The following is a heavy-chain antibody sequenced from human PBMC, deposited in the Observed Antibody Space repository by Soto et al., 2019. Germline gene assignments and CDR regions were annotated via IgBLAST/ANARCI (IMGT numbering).Heavy chain of an antibody. V-gene: IGHV2-26*01. J-gene: IGHJ1*01. CDR2: IFSNDEK. CDR3: ARPYRSGWEAAIHH. D-gene: IGHD6-19*01. CDR1: LFSLSNSRMG. Sequence: SVPTLVNPTYTLTLTFTVSLFSLSNSRMGVSCIRQPPGKALEWLAHIFSNDEKSYSTSLKSRLTISKDTSKSQVVLTMTNMEPVDTATYYCARPYRSGWEAAIHHWGNGTLVNVS.